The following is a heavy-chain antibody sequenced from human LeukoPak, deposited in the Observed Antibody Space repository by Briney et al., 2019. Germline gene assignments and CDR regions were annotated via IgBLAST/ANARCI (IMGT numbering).Heavy chain of an antibody. J-gene: IGHJ3*02. CDR3: TRDGSSGNRMNAFDI. D-gene: IGHD6-19*01. CDR1: GFTFGDYA. V-gene: IGHV3-49*03. Sequence: GGSLRLSCTASGFTFGDYAMSWFRQAPGKGLEWVGFIRSKAYGGTTEYAASVKGRFTISRDDSKSIAYLQMNSLKTEDTAVYYCTRDGSSGNRMNAFDIWGQGTMVTVSS. CDR2: IRSKAYGGTT.